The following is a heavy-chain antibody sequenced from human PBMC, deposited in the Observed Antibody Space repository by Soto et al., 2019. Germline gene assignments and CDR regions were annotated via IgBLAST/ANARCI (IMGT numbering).Heavy chain of an antibody. Sequence: PVGPLRLSCAASGLTFIDFYMSWVRQAPGKGLDWVSYIDPSGTTIVYADSVKGRFTVSRDNAKNSLYLQMDSLRGEDSAVYYCARGHHGLEIWGRGTTVTVS. CDR2: IDPSGTTI. CDR1: GLTFIDFY. V-gene: IGHV3-11*01. J-gene: IGHJ6*02. CDR3: ARGHHGLEI.